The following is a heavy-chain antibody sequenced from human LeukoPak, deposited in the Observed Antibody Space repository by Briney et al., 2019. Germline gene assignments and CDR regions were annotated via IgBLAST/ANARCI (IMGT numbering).Heavy chain of an antibody. CDR1: GFTFSNHA. V-gene: IGHV3-23*01. Sequence: GGSLRLSCAASGFTFSNHAMSWVRQAPGKGLEWVSTISRGTATTYYADSVKGRFTISRDNSKNTLYLQMNTLRAEDTAVYYCAKGVEYCSGGSCQQFDYWGQGTLVTVSS. CDR3: AKGVEYCSGGSCQQFDY. J-gene: IGHJ4*02. D-gene: IGHD2-15*01. CDR2: ISRGTATT.